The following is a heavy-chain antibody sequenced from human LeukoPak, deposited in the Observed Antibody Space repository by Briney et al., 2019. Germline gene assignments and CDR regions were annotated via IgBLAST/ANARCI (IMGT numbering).Heavy chain of an antibody. CDR3: ARIDCGGNLFFDY. Sequence: GGSLRLSRAASGFTFSSYSMNWVRQAPGKGLEWVSSISSSSSYIYYADSVKGRFTISRDNAKNSLYLQMNSLRAEDTAVYYCARIDCGGNLFFDYWGQGTLVTVSS. D-gene: IGHD4-23*01. V-gene: IGHV3-21*01. CDR1: GFTFSSYS. CDR2: ISSSSSYI. J-gene: IGHJ4*02.